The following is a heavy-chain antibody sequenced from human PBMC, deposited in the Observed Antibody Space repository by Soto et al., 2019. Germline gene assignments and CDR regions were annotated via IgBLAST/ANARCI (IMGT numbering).Heavy chain of an antibody. CDR3: ARDGGASTFDFDS. J-gene: IGHJ4*02. CDR2: MTASGVTM. V-gene: IGHV3-48*04. D-gene: IGHD3-10*01. Sequence: PGGSLRLSCAASGLTFSGHSLNWIRQAPGKGLEWIAYMTASGVTMYADSVKGRFTISRDNAKNSLYLQMDSLRVEDTAVYYCARDGGASTFDFDSWGQGTLVTVSS. CDR1: GLTFSGHS.